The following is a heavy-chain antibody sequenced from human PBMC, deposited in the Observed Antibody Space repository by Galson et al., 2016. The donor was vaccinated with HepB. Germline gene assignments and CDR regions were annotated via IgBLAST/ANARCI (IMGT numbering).Heavy chain of an antibody. CDR3: TKTARLRGVPMDY. CDR1: GFTFSNAW. J-gene: IGHJ4*02. Sequence: LRLSCAVSGFTFSNAWMSWVRQAPGKGLEWVGRIKSNPDGGTTDYAAPVKGRLIISRVDSKNTLYLQMNSLKTEDTAVYYCTKTARLRGVPMDYWGQGTLVTVSS. V-gene: IGHV3-15*01. CDR2: IKSNPDGGTT. D-gene: IGHD3-10*01.